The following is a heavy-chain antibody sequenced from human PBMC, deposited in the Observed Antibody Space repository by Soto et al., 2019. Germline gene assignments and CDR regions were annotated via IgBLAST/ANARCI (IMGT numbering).Heavy chain of an antibody. CDR2: VNPSGGHT. CDR3: ARGGHVVVVTAALDY. CDR1: GDTFTDYY. V-gene: IGHV1-46*01. J-gene: IGHJ4*02. D-gene: IGHD2-21*02. Sequence: GASVKVSCKASGDTFTDYYIHWVRQAPGQGLEWMGTVNPSGGHTTYAQHFLGRVTMTRDTSTSTLYMELTSLTSEDTAVYYCARGGHVVVVTAALDYWGQGTLVPVSS.